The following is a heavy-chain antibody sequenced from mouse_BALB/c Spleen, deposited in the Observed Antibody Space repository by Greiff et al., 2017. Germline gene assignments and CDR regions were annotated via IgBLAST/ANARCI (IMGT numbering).Heavy chain of an antibody. CDR3: ATARPFYDAMDY. V-gene: IGHV1S56*01. J-gene: IGHJ4*01. Sequence: VKLQESGPELVKPGASVKISCKTSGYTFTEYTMHWVKQRPGQGLEWIGWIYPGDGSTKYNEKFKGKATLTADKSSSTAYMQLSSLTSEISAVFFYATARPFYDAMDYWGQGTSVTVSS. CDR1: GYTFTEYT. D-gene: IGHD3-3*01. CDR2: IYPGDGST.